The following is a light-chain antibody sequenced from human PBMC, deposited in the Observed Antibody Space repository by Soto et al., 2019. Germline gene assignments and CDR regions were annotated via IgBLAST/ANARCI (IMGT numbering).Light chain of an antibody. Sequence: TPSTRSASVGERVTITCRASQSISCWLDRYQQKPGNAPKLLIYDASSLESGVPSRFSGSGSGTEFTLTISSLQPNDLATYCCQRYDIYGKFVQGTK. CDR3: QRYDIYGK. V-gene: IGKV1-5*01. J-gene: IGKJ1*01. CDR1: QSISCW. CDR2: DAS.